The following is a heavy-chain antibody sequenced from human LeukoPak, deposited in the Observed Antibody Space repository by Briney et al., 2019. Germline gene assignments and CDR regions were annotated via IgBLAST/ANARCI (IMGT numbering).Heavy chain of an antibody. CDR3: ARDRPAGIAVAGTRNWFDP. V-gene: IGHV3-48*01. D-gene: IGHD6-19*01. CDR1: GFTFSSYS. J-gene: IGHJ5*02. Sequence: GGSLRLSCAASGFTFSSYSMNWVSQAQGKGLEWVSYISSSSSTIYYADSVKGRFTISRDNAKNSLYLQMNSLRAEDTAVYYCARDRPAGIAVAGTRNWFDPWGQGTLVTVSS. CDR2: ISSSSSTI.